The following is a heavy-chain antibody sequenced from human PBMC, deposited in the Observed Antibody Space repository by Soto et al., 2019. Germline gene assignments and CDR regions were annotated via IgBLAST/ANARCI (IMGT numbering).Heavy chain of an antibody. CDR1: GFTFSSYG. CDR3: AKDSVGTAMGIYYGMDV. Sequence: GGSLRLSCAASGFTFSSYGMHWVRQAPGKGLEWVAVISYDGSNKYYADSVKGRFTISRDNSKNTLYLQMNSLRAEDTAVYYCAKDSVGTAMGIYYGMDVWGQGTTVTVS. CDR2: ISYDGSNK. V-gene: IGHV3-30*18. D-gene: IGHD5-18*01. J-gene: IGHJ6*02.